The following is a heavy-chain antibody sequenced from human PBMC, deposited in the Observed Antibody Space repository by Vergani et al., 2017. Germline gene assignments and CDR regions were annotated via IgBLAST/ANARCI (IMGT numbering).Heavy chain of an antibody. D-gene: IGHD4-23*01. CDR2: ISSSSSYI. Sequence: EVQVVQSGGGLVKPGGSLRLSCETSGFIFSDYNLNWVRQAPGSGLEWVSSISSSSSYIYYADSVKGRFTISRDNAKNSLYLQMNSLRAEDTAVYYGARDSPALGGNSCLDYWGQGTLVTVSS. CDR1: GFIFSDYN. J-gene: IGHJ4*02. V-gene: IGHV3-21*02. CDR3: ARDSPALGGNSCLDY.